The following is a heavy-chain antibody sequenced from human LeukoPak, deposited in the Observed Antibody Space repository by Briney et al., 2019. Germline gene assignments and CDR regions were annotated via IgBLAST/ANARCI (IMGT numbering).Heavy chain of an antibody. V-gene: IGHV1-2*04. Sequence: ASVKVSCKASGYTFTSYDINWVRQATGQGLEWMGWINPNSGGTNYAQKFQGWVTMTRDTSISTAYMELSRLRSDDTAVYYCARAYYDILTGSYYFDYWGQGTLVTVSS. CDR2: INPNSGGT. D-gene: IGHD3-9*01. CDR3: ARAYYDILTGSYYFDY. J-gene: IGHJ4*02. CDR1: GYTFTSYD.